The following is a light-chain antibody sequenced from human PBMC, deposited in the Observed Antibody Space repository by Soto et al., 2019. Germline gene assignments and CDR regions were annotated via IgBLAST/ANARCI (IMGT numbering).Light chain of an antibody. Sequence: QSVLTQPPSVSGSPGQSVTISCTWISSNIGANYDVHWYQSLPGTAPKLLIYANINRPSGVPDRFSGSKSGTSASLAITGLQAEDEADYYCQSYDNSLSGSYVFGAGTKVTVL. CDR3: QSYDNSLSGSYV. J-gene: IGLJ1*01. CDR2: ANI. CDR1: SSNIGANYD. V-gene: IGLV1-40*01.